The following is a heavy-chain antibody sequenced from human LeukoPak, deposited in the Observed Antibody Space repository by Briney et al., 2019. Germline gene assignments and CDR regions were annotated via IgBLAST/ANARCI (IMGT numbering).Heavy chain of an antibody. CDR1: GGSISSYY. V-gene: IGHV4-59*01. CDR3: ATGSGRYGMDV. Sequence: PSETLSLTCTVSGGSISSYYWSWIRQPPGKGLEWIGYIYYSGSTNCNPSLKSRVTISVDASKNQFSLKLSSVTAADTAVYYCATGSGRYGMDVWGQGTTVTVSS. CDR2: IYYSGST. D-gene: IGHD2-15*01. J-gene: IGHJ6*02.